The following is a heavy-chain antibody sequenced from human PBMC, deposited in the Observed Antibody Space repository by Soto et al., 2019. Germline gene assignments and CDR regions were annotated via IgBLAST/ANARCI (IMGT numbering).Heavy chain of an antibody. CDR1: GFSATASGVG. J-gene: IGHJ4*02. CDR2: IYWDDSD. D-gene: IGHD3-10*01. CDR3: VPMLRGALAYYCES. V-gene: IGHV2-5*04. Sequence: QITLKESCTPLVKPTQTLTLTCAFSGFSATASGVGVAWVRQPPGKALEWLAVIYWDDSDQYRPSLNSRLNITRDTPKKKVFLTLTNRNLADTGTYFCVPMLRGALAYYCESWVPGTLVTVPS.